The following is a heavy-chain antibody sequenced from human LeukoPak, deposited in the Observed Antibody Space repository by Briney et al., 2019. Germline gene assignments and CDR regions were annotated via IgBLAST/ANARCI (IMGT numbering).Heavy chain of an antibody. Sequence: GGSLRLSCAASRFAFSNYAMHWVRQAPGQGLEWVALISYDGSNKYYADSVKGRFTISRDNSKNTLSLQMTSLRAEDTAVYYCARDPWAYYYYMDVWGKGTTVTVSS. CDR2: ISYDGSNK. V-gene: IGHV3-30*04. CDR3: ARDPWAYYYYMDV. D-gene: IGHD7-27*01. J-gene: IGHJ6*03. CDR1: RFAFSNYA.